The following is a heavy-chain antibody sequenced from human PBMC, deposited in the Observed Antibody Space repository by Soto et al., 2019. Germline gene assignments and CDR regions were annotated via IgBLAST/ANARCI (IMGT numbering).Heavy chain of an antibody. V-gene: IGHV3-21*01. CDR2: ISSSSSYI. CDR3: AVNYDSTPELFAYFDY. CDR1: GFTFSSYS. Sequence: GGSLRLSCAASGFTFSSYSMNWVRQAPGKGLEWVSSISSSSSYIYYADSVKGRFTISRDNAKNSLYLQMNSLRAEDTAVYYCAVNYDSTPELFAYFDYWGQGTLVTVSS. D-gene: IGHD3-3*01. J-gene: IGHJ4*02.